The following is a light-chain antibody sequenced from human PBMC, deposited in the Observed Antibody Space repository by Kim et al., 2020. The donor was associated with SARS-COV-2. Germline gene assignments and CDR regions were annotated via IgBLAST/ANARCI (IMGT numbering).Light chain of an antibody. CDR3: QQYGSSPYI. CDR2: GAS. Sequence: EIVLTQSPGTLSLSPGERATLSCRASQSVSSSYLAWYQQKPGQAPRLLIYGASSRATGIPDRFSGSGSGTDFTLTISRLEPEDFAVYYCQQYGSSPYIFVQGTKLEI. J-gene: IGKJ2*01. V-gene: IGKV3-20*01. CDR1: QSVSSSY.